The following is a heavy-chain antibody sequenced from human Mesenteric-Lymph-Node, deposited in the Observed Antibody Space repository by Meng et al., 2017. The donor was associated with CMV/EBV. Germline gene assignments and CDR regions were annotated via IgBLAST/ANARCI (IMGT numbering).Heavy chain of an antibody. CDR1: GYTFTGYY. D-gene: IGHD6-19*01. CDR3: ARRGISGWYYPDY. CDR2: INPNSGST. V-gene: IGHV1-2*02. Sequence: KASGYTFTGYYMRWVRQAPGQGLEWMGWINPNSGSTNYAQKFQGRVTMTRDTSISTAYMELRSLRSDDTAVYYCARRGISGWYYPDYWGQGTLVTVSS. J-gene: IGHJ4*02.